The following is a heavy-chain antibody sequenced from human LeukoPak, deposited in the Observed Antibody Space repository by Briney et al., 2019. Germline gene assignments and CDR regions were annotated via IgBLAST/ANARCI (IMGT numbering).Heavy chain of an antibody. Sequence: PGGSLRLSCAASGFTVSSNYMSWVRQAPGKGLEWVSVIYSGGSTYYADSVKGRFTISRDNSKNTLYLQMNSLRAEDTAVYYCAKDLAPGRSGWLYYMDVWGKGTTVTISS. CDR3: AKDLAPGRSGWLYYMDV. J-gene: IGHJ6*03. CDR2: IYSGGST. V-gene: IGHV3-66*02. CDR1: GFTVSSNY. D-gene: IGHD6-19*01.